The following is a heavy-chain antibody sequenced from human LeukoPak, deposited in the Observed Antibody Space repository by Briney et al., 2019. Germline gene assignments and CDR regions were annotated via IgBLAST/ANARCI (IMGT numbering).Heavy chain of an antibody. CDR1: GGSISSSSYY. CDR3: ARQLPSYYDFWSGYSSMYYFDY. V-gene: IGHV4-39*01. CDR2: IYYSGST. Sequence: PSETLSLTCTVSGGSISSSSYYWGWIRQPPGKGLEWIGSIYYSGSTYYNPSLKSRVTISVDTSKNQFSLELSSVTAADTAVYYCARQLPSYYDFWSGYSSMYYFDYWGQGTLVTVSS. D-gene: IGHD3-3*01. J-gene: IGHJ4*02.